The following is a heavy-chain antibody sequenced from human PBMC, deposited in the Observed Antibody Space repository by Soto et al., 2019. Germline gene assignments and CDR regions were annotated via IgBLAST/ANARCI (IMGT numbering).Heavy chain of an antibody. J-gene: IGHJ4*02. CDR1: GGSISSSSYY. D-gene: IGHD6-13*01. V-gene: IGHV4-39*02. CDR2: IYYSGST. Sequence: SETLSLTCTVSGGSISSSSYYWGWIRQPPGKGLEGIGSIYYSGSTYYNPSLKSRVTISVDTSKNQFSLKLSSVTAADTAVYYCARDSSSWPIDYWGQGTLVTVSS. CDR3: ARDSSSWPIDY.